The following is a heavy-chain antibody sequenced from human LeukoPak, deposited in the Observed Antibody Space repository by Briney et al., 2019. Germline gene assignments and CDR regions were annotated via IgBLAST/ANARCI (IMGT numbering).Heavy chain of an antibody. CDR3: ASLSLVRSWGMDV. Sequence: SETLSLTCDVSGGSITQTNYWTWVRQPPGKGLEWIGEVNLQGSTNYNPSLMRRVAISVDTSANHVSLQLTSVTAADTAVYYCASLSLVRSWGMDVWGQGTTVTVSS. J-gene: IGHJ6*02. D-gene: IGHD6-13*01. V-gene: IGHV4-4*02. CDR1: GGSITQTNY. CDR2: VNLQGST.